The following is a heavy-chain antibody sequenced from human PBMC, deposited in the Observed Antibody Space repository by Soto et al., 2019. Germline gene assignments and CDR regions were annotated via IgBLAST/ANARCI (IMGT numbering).Heavy chain of an antibody. Sequence: TGGSLRLSCAASGFTFSSYGMHWVRQAPGKGLEWVAVIWYDGSNKYYADSVKGRFTISRDNSKNTLYLQMDSLRAEDSARYYCARQTGLGATNYWGRGTLVTVSS. CDR2: IWYDGSNK. V-gene: IGHV3-33*01. CDR3: ARQTGLGATNY. J-gene: IGHJ4*02. D-gene: IGHD1-26*01. CDR1: GFTFSSYG.